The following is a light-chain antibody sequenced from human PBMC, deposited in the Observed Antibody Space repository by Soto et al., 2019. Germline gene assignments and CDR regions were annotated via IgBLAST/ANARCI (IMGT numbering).Light chain of an antibody. CDR2: GAS. CDR1: QRVSGK. V-gene: IGKV3-15*01. CDR3: QYDNDCPPLT. Sequence: EIVMSQSPATLSVSPGDTATLSCRASQRVSGKLAWYQHKPGQPAKLLINGASNRTTGVPDRFSGSGSEEEFKLTISSLQSEDFAVYYCQYDNDCPPLTFGGGTRVDIK. J-gene: IGKJ4*01.